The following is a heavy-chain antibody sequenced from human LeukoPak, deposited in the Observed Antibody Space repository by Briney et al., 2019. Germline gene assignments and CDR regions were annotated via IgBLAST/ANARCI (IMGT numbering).Heavy chain of an antibody. D-gene: IGHD3-22*01. CDR1: GFTFSSYE. V-gene: IGHV3-48*03. CDR3: AREDLLNYYDSSGPDY. J-gene: IGHJ4*02. Sequence: GGSLRLSCAASGFTFSSYEMNWVRQAPGKGLEWVSYISSSGSTIYYADSVKGRFTISRDNAKNSLYLQMNSLRAEDTAVYYCAREDLLNYYDSSGPDYWGQGTLVTVSS. CDR2: ISSSGSTI.